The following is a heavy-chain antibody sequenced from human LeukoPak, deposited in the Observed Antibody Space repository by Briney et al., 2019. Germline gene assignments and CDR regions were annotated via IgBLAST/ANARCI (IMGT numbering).Heavy chain of an antibody. CDR1: GGSISSGSYY. Sequence: PSETLSLTCTVSGGSISSGSYYWSWIRQPAGKGLEWIGRIYTSGSTNYNPSLQSRVTISVGTSKNQFSLKLSSVTAADTTVYYCARDLVVEATTSLDYWGQGTLVTVSS. J-gene: IGHJ4*02. D-gene: IGHD1-26*01. CDR3: ARDLVVEATTSLDY. V-gene: IGHV4-61*02. CDR2: IYTSGST.